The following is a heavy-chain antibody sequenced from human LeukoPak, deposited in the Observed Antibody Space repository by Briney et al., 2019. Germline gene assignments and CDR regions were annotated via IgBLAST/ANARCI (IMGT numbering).Heavy chain of an antibody. D-gene: IGHD6-19*01. CDR1: GGSISSYY. CDR3: ARDRGTGWFEFDY. Sequence: SETLSLTCTVSGGSISSYYWSWIRQPPGKGLEWIGYIYYSGSTNYNPSLKSRVTISIDTPKNQFSLNLSSVTAADTAVYYCARDRGTGWFEFDYWGQGTLVTVSS. V-gene: IGHV4-59*01. J-gene: IGHJ4*02. CDR2: IYYSGST.